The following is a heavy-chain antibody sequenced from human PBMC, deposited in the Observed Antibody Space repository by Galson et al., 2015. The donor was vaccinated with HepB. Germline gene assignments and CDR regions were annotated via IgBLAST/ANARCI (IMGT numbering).Heavy chain of an antibody. CDR1: GFTFGDYA. Sequence: SLRLSCAASGFTFGDYAMSWFRQAPGKGLEWVGFIRSKAYGGTTEYAASVKGRFTISRDGSKSIAYLQMNSLKTEDTALYYCTREDGDYAFDYWGQGTLVTVSS. CDR3: TREDGDYAFDY. CDR2: IRSKAYGGTT. J-gene: IGHJ4*02. V-gene: IGHV3-49*01. D-gene: IGHD4-17*01.